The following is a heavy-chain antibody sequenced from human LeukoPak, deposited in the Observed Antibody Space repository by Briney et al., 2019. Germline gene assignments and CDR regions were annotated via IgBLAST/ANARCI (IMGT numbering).Heavy chain of an antibody. CDR3: AKDRRLYDILTPFDY. V-gene: IGHV3-30*18. CDR1: GFSFSKFG. Sequence: GGSLRLSCAASGFSFSKFGMHWVRQAPGKGLEWVAVISYDGGNKYYADSVKGRFTITRDNSKDTLYLQMSSLRTEDTAVYFCAKDRRLYDILTPFDYWGQGTLVTVSS. J-gene: IGHJ4*02. CDR2: ISYDGGNK. D-gene: IGHD3-9*01.